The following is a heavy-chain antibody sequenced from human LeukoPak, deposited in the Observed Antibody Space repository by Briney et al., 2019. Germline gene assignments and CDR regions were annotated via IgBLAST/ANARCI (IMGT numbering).Heavy chain of an antibody. J-gene: IGHJ4*02. V-gene: IGHV3-48*03. Sequence: GGSLRLSCAASGFTFSSYEMKWVRQAPGKGLEWVSYISSSGSTIYYADSVKGRFTISRDNAKNSLYLQMNSLRAEDTAVYYCARVPRWYVIDYWGQGTLVTVFS. CDR3: ARVPRWYVIDY. D-gene: IGHD4-23*01. CDR2: ISSSGSTI. CDR1: GFTFSSYE.